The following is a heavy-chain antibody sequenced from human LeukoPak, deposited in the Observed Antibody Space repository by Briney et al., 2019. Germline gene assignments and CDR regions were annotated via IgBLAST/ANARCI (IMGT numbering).Heavy chain of an antibody. CDR1: GGSISSGDYY. Sequence: SQTLSLTCTVSGGSISSGDYYWSWIRQPPGKGLEWIGYIYYSGSTYYNPSLKSRVTISVDTSKYQFSLKLSSVTAADTAVYYCASTAVDHNWFDPWGQGTLVTVSS. V-gene: IGHV4-30-4*01. CDR3: ASTAVDHNWFDP. D-gene: IGHD2-21*02. J-gene: IGHJ5*02. CDR2: IYYSGST.